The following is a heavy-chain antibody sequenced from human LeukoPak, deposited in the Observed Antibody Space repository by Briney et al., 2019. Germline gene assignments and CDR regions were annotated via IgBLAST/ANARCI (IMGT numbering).Heavy chain of an antibody. CDR1: GDSVSSKSAA. V-gene: IGHV6-1*01. CDR3: ARDYSGWPNR. J-gene: IGHJ5*02. CDR2: AYYRSKWHN. Sequence: SQTLSLTCAISGDSVSSKSAAWNWIRQSPSRGLEWLGRAYYRSKWHNDYVPSVESRITISADTSKNQFSLQLNSVTPEDTAVYYCARDYSGWPNRWGQGTLVTVSS. D-gene: IGHD6-19*01.